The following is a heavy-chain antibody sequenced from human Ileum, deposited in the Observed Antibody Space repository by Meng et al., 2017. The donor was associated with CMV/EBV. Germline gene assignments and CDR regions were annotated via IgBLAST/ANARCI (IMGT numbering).Heavy chain of an antibody. J-gene: IGHJ4*02. Sequence: GGSLRLSCAASGFTFSSYWMHWVRQAPGKGLVWVSRINSDGSSTSYADSVKGRFTISRDNAKNTLYLQMNSLRAEDTAVYYCARPRGYCRGGSCYHFDYWGQGSLVTVS. V-gene: IGHV3-74*01. CDR3: ARPRGYCRGGSCYHFDY. CDR1: GFTFSSYW. CDR2: INSDGSST. D-gene: IGHD2-15*01.